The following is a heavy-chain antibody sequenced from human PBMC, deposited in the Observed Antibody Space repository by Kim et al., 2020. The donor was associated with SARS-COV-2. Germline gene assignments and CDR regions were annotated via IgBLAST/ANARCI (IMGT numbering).Heavy chain of an antibody. CDR2: ISGTGTYT. CDR1: GFTFSSNA. Sequence: GGSLRLSCAASGFTFSSNAMSWVRQAPGKGLGWVSTISGTGTYTYYAYSVMGRFTISRDNSKDTLFLHMDSPRAEDTAVYHCAKVKISAAGSFDSWGQGTLVTVAS. CDR3: AKVKISAAGSFDS. J-gene: IGHJ4*02. V-gene: IGHV3-23*01. D-gene: IGHD6-13*01.